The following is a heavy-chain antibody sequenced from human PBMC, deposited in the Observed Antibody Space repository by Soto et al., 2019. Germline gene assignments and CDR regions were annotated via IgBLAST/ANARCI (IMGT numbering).Heavy chain of an antibody. J-gene: IGHJ4*02. CDR3: ANVYHSSGYGPFDH. CDR1: GFTFSSYA. V-gene: IGHV3-23*01. D-gene: IGHD3-22*01. CDR2: ISGSGGST. Sequence: GGSLRLSCAASGFTFSSYAMSWVRQAPGKGLEWVSAISGSGGSTYYADSVKGRFTISRDNSKNTLHLQMNSLRAEDTAVYYCANVYHSSGYGPFDHWGPGTLVTVSS.